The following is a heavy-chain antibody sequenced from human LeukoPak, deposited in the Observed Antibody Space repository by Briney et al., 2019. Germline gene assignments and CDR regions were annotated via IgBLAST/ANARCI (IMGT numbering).Heavy chain of an antibody. D-gene: IGHD6-19*01. Sequence: ASVKVSCKASGYTFIGYSMHWVRQAPGQGLEWMGWIIPNSGGTNFAQKFQGRVTMTRDTSISTAYMELSRLRSDDTAVYYCARDRVAATGFDAFDIWGQGTMVTVSS. V-gene: IGHV1-2*02. CDR1: GYTFIGYS. CDR2: IIPNSGGT. CDR3: ARDRVAATGFDAFDI. J-gene: IGHJ3*02.